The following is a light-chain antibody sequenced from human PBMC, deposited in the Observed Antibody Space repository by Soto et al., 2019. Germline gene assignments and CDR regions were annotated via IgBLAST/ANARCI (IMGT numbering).Light chain of an antibody. CDR2: GAS. CDR3: QQYGSSPPNT. Sequence: EIVLTQSPGTLSLSPGERATLSCRASQSVSSSYLAWYQQKPGQAPRLLIYGASSRATGIPDRFSGSGSGTDFTRTISRLEPEDFAVNYCQQYGSSPPNTVGQGTKLEIK. V-gene: IGKV3-20*01. J-gene: IGKJ2*01. CDR1: QSVSSSY.